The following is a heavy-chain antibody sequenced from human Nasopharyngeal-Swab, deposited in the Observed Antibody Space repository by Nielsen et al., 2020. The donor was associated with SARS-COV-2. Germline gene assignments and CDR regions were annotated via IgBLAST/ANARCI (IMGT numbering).Heavy chain of an antibody. Sequence: GGSLRLSCAASGFTFSSYAMHWVRQAPGKGLEWVAVISYDGGNKYYADSVKGRFTISRDNSKNTLYLQMNSLRAEDTAVYYCARDLRFEDTAMAGYFDLWGRGTLVTVSS. CDR2: ISYDGGNK. V-gene: IGHV3-30-3*01. J-gene: IGHJ2*01. CDR1: GFTFSSYA. D-gene: IGHD5-18*01. CDR3: ARDLRFEDTAMAGYFDL.